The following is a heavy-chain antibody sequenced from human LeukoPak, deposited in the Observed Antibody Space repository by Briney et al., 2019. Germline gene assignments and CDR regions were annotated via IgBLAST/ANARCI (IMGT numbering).Heavy chain of an antibody. CDR2: IYYSGST. CDR3: ARDSGWLLNYFDY. CDR1: GGSISSGDYY. Sequence: SQTLSLTCTVSGGSISSGDYYWSWIRQPPGKGLEWIGYIYYSGSTYYNPSLKSRVTISVDTSKNQFSLKLSSVTAADTAVYYCARDSGWLLNYFDYWGQGTLVTVSS. V-gene: IGHV4-30-4*08. D-gene: IGHD3-22*01. J-gene: IGHJ4*02.